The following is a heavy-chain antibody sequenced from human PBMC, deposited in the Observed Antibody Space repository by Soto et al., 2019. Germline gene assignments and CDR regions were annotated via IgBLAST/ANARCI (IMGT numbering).Heavy chain of an antibody. CDR3: AKGRKATGKFYYYGMDV. CDR1: GFTFDDYA. V-gene: IGHV3-9*01. J-gene: IGHJ6*02. Sequence: GGSLRLSCAASGFTFDDYAMHWVRQAPGKGLEWVSGISWNSGSIGYADSVKGRFTISRDNAKNSLYLQMNSLRAVDTALYYCAKGRKATGKFYYYGMDVWGQGTTVTVSS. CDR2: ISWNSGSI. D-gene: IGHD4-4*01.